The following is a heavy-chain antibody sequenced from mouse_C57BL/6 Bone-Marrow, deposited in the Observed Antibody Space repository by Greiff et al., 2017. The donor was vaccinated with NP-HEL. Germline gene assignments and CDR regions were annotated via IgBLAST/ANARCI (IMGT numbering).Heavy chain of an antibody. CDR2: ISYDGSN. Sequence: EVQVVESGPGLVKPSQSLSLTCSVTGYSITSGYYWNWIRQFPGNKLEWMGYISYDGSNNYNPSLKNRISITRDTSKNQVFLKLNSVTTEDTATYYCAREGNCYYWYFDVWGTGTTVTVSS. CDR3: AREGNCYYWYFDV. J-gene: IGHJ1*03. CDR1: GYSITSGYY. V-gene: IGHV3-6*01. D-gene: IGHD2-1*01.